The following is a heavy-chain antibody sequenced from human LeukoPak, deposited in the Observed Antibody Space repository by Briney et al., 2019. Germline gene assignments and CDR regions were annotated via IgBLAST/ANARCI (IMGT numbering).Heavy chain of an antibody. CDR3: ARQSYYYDSSGYYTHFDY. D-gene: IGHD3-22*01. CDR2: ISGYNGNT. J-gene: IGHJ4*02. CDR1: GYRFVSYG. V-gene: IGHV1-18*01. Sequence: ASVKVSCKASGYRFVSYGISWVRRAPGQGLEWMGWISGYNGNTKYAQKLQGRVTMTTDTSTSTAYMELSSLRSEDTAVYYCARQSYYYDSSGYYTHFDYWGQGTLVTVSS.